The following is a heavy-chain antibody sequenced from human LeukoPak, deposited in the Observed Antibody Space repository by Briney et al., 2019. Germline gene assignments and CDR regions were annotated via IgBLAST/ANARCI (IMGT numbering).Heavy chain of an antibody. J-gene: IGHJ4*02. CDR2: ISGSGGRT. D-gene: IGHD3-22*01. CDR1: GFTFSSYA. Sequence: GASLRLSCAASGFTFSSYAMSWVRQPPGKVLEWASAISGSGGRTYYADSVKGRFTISRDNSKNTLYLQMNSLRAEDTAVYYCAKLDQYYDSSGYSTTMDYWGQGTLVTVSS. CDR3: AKLDQYYDSSGYSTTMDY. V-gene: IGHV3-23*01.